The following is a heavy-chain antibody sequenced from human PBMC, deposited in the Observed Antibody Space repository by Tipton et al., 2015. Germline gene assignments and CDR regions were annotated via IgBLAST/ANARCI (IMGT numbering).Heavy chain of an antibody. Sequence: TLSLTCAVSGGSISSSNWWSWVRQPPGKGLERIGEIYHTGSTNYNPSLKSRVTISVDKSKNQFSLKLSSVTAADTAVYYCARWRGGDGYNWGAYWGQGTLVTVSS. D-gene: IGHD5-24*01. V-gene: IGHV4-4*02. CDR1: GGSISSSNW. J-gene: IGHJ4*02. CDR2: IYHTGST. CDR3: ARWRGGDGYNWGAY.